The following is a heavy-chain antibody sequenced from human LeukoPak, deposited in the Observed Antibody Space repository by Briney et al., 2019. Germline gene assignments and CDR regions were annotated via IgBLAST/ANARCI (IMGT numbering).Heavy chain of an antibody. D-gene: IGHD6-13*01. J-gene: IGHJ4*02. CDR1: GFTFSSYA. CDR3: ASSSSSPKNDY. V-gene: IGHV3-53*01. Sequence: GGSLRLSCAASGFTFSSYAMSWVRQAPGKGLEWVSVIYSGGTTYYADSVKGRFTISRDNSKNTLYLQMNSLRAEDTAVYYCASSSSSPKNDYWGQGTLVTVSS. CDR2: IYSGGTT.